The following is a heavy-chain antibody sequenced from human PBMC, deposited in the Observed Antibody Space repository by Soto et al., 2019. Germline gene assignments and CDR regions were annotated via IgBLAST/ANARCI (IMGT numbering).Heavy chain of an antibody. J-gene: IGHJ5*02. Sequence: GWSLRLSCASSVFTFISYWMSWVRQAPGKGLEWVANIKQDGSEKYYVDSVKGRFTISRDNAKNSLYLQMNSLRAEDTAVYYCARDNGWFDPWGQGTLVTVSS. V-gene: IGHV3-7*03. CDR2: IKQDGSEK. CDR3: ARDNGWFDP. D-gene: IGHD2-8*01. CDR1: VFTFISYW.